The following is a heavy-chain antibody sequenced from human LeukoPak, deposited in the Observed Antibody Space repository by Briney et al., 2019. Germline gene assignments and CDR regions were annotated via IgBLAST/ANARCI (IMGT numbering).Heavy chain of an antibody. V-gene: IGHV4-59*01. CDR3: ARDTSVGSGMQY. D-gene: IGHD3-10*01. CDR2: IYHGGTT. J-gene: IGHJ4*02. Sequence: PSETPSLTCSVSGGPLSTYTWSWVRQSPGNGLEWIGYIYHGGTTNYSPSLKSRATISAHTARNQFSLRLRSVTAADTAIYYCARDTSVGSGMQYWGQGTLVSVSS. CDR1: GGPLSTYT.